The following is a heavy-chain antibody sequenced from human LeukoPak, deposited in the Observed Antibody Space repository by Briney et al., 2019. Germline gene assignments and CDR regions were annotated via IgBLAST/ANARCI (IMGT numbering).Heavy chain of an antibody. CDR3: ARRDSYGYGY. CDR1: GGSISSYY. Sequence: PSETLSLTCTVSGGSISSYYWSWIRQPPGKGPEWIGYIDYSGYTNYNPSLKSRVTISLDTSTNQFSLKLNSVTAADTAVYYCARRDSYGYGYWGQGTLVTVSS. J-gene: IGHJ4*02. D-gene: IGHD5-18*01. CDR2: IDYSGYT. V-gene: IGHV4-59*01.